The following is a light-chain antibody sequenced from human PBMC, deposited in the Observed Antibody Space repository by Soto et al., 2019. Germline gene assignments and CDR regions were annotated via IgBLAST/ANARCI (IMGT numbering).Light chain of an antibody. CDR3: MQATQYPPYT. V-gene: IGKV2-24*01. CDR2: KIS. Sequence: IVMTQTPLSSPVTLGQPAPSSCKSRQSLLHSYLITYLSWLHQRPVQPLRLLIYKISHRFSGVPDRFSGSGAGTDFTPNISRVDAEDVGVYYGMQATQYPPYTFGQGTKLEIK. J-gene: IGKJ2*01. CDR1: QSLLHSYLITY.